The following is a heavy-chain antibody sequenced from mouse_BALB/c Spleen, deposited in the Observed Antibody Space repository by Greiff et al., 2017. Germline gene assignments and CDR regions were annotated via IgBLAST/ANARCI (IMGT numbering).Heavy chain of an antibody. J-gene: IGHJ1*01. CDR2: INPSNGRT. CDR1: GYTFTSYW. CDR3: ARSTMISYWYFDV. D-gene: IGHD2-4*01. Sequence: QVQLQQSGAELVKPGASVKLSCKASGYTFTSYWMHWVKQRPGQGLEWIGEINPSNGRTNYNEKFKSKATLTVDKSSSTAYMQLSSLTSEDSAVYYCARSTMISYWYFDVWGAGTTVTVSS. V-gene: IGHV1S81*02.